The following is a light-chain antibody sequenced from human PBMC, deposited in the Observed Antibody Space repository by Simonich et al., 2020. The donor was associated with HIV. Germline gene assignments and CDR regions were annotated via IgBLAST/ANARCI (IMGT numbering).Light chain of an antibody. J-gene: IGKJ1*01. Sequence: AIRMTQSPSSLSASTGDRVTITCRPSQGISSYLAWYQQKPGKAPKLLIYAASRLESGVPSRFSGSGSGTDYTLTISSLQPDDFATYYCQQYYSFPRTFGQGTNVDIK. V-gene: IGKV1-8*01. CDR1: QGISSY. CDR3: QQYYSFPRT. CDR2: AAS.